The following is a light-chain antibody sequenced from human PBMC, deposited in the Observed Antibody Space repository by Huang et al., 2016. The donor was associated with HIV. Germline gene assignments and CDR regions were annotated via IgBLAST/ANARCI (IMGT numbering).Light chain of an antibody. J-gene: IGKJ2*01. Sequence: DIQMTQSPSSLYASVGDRVTITCRARQSIGADLNWYQHRPGRAPRLLISATSDLQGGVPSRFSGSRSGTEFTLTITNLQFQDFATYYCQQSYSFPRTFGQGSNLGIK. CDR3: QQSYSFPRT. CDR1: QSIGAD. CDR2: ATS. V-gene: IGKV1-39*01.